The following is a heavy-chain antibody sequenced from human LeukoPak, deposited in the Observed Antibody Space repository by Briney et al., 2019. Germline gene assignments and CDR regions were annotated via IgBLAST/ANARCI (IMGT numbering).Heavy chain of an antibody. CDR1: GFTFSSNS. Sequence: GGSLRLSCAASGFTFSSNSMNWVRQAPGKGLEWVSSISSSSSYIYYADSVKGRFTISRDNAKNSLYLQVNSLRAEDTAVYYCARGKSDYSSSPSNFDYWGQGTLVTVSS. V-gene: IGHV3-21*01. CDR3: ARGKSDYSSSPSNFDY. D-gene: IGHD6-6*01. CDR2: ISSSSSYI. J-gene: IGHJ4*02.